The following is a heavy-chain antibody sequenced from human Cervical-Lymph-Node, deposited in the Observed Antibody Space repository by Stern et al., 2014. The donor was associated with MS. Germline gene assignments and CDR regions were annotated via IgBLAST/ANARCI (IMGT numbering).Heavy chain of an antibody. D-gene: IGHD2-8*01. CDR1: GFTFSSSG. CDR2: IWYEGSNR. CDR3: AREGVNTAEYFQH. Sequence: VQLLESGGGVVQPGRSLRLSCAASGFTFSSSGMHWVRQAPGTGLEWLASIWYEGSNRYYADSVKGRFTISRDNSKNTLYLQMNSLRAEDTAVYYCAREGVNTAEYFQHWGQGTLVTVSS. J-gene: IGHJ1*01. V-gene: IGHV3-33*01.